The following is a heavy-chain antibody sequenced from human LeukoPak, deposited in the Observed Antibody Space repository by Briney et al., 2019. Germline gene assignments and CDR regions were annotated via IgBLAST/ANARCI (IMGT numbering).Heavy chain of an antibody. D-gene: IGHD3-10*01. J-gene: IGHJ6*02. V-gene: IGHV3-66*01. Sequence: PGGSLRLSCAASGFTVSSNYMSWVRQAPGKGLEWVSVIYSGGSTDYAHSAKVTFTISRDKSKNTLYLQMISLRAKDAALYYCARDLLGSGSYFDYYYYGMDVWGQGTTVTVSS. CDR2: IYSGGST. CDR3: ARDLLGSGSYFDYYYYGMDV. CDR1: GFTVSSNY.